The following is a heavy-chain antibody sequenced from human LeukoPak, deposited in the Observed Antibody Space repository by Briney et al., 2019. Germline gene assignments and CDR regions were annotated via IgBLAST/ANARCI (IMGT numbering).Heavy chain of an antibody. Sequence: GGSLRLSCAASGFTFSTYAMSWVRQAPGKGLEWVSAISGSGGSTYYADSVKGRFTISRDNSKNTLYLQMNSLRAEDTAVYYCAKAGVLRYFDWLLEGYFDYWGQGTLVTASS. D-gene: IGHD3-9*01. J-gene: IGHJ4*02. CDR3: AKAGVLRYFDWLLEGYFDY. CDR1: GFTFSTYA. V-gene: IGHV3-23*01. CDR2: ISGSGGST.